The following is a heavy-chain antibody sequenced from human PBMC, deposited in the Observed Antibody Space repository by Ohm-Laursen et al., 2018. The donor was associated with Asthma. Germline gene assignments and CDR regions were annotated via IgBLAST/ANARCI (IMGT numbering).Heavy chain of an antibody. V-gene: IGHV1-3*01. J-gene: IGHJ5*02. Sequence: SSVKVSCKASGYTFTSYAMHWVRQAPGQRLEWMGWINAGNGNTKYSQKFQGRVTITRDTSASTAYMELSSLRSEDTAVYYCARVGRQQLVLYWFDPWGQGTLVTVSS. CDR3: ARVGRQQLVLYWFDP. CDR2: INAGNGNT. CDR1: GYTFTSYA. D-gene: IGHD6-13*01.